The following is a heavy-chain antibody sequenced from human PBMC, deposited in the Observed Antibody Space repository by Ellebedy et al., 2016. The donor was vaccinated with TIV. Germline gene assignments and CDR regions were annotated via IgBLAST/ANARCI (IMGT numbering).Heavy chain of an antibody. CDR2: IYYSGST. J-gene: IGHJ4*02. CDR3: ARSGDYLADSDY. D-gene: IGHD4-17*01. Sequence: SETLSLXXTVSGGSISSSSYYWGWIRQPPGKGLEWIGSIYYSGSTYYNPSLKSRVTISVDTSKNQFSLKLSSVTAADTAVYYCARSGDYLADSDYWGQGTLVTVSS. V-gene: IGHV4-39*01. CDR1: GGSISSSSYY.